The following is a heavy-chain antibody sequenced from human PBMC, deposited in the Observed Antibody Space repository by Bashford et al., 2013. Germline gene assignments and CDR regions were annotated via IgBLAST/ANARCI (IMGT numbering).Heavy chain of an antibody. J-gene: IGHJ4*02. CDR1: GFTFSSYG. CDR2: ISYDGSNK. D-gene: IGHD3-22*01. Sequence: RLSCAASGFTFSSYGMHWVRQAPGKGLEWVAVISYDGSNKYYADSVKGRFTISRDNSKNTLYLQMNSLRAEDTAVYYCAKDRYYYDSSGLFDYWGQGTLVTVSS. CDR3: AKDRYYYDSSGLFDY. V-gene: IGHV3-30*18.